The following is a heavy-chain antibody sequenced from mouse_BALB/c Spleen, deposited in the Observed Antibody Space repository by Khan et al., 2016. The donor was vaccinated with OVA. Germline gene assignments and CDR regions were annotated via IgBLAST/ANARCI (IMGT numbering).Heavy chain of an antibody. CDR3: ASNLAGWFAY. CDR1: GFTFRSYR. J-gene: IGHJ3*01. Sequence: AELVESGGDLVKPGGSLKLSCAASGFTFRSYRMSWVRQTPDKRLAWVASISSCCDYTYYLDIVKGRFTISSDNAKNTLYLEMSNLKSENRARDDGASNLAGWFAYGGQGTLVTVSA. V-gene: IGHV5-6*01. CDR2: ISSCCDYT. D-gene: IGHD1-1*01.